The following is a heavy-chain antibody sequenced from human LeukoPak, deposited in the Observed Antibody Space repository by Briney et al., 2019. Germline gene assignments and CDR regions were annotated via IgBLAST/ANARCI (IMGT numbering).Heavy chain of an antibody. CDR2: ISGGGDNT. V-gene: IGHV3-23*01. D-gene: IGHD3-16*01. CDR3: ANVYEGPKGGHPPY. CDR1: GFTFDDYA. J-gene: IGHJ4*02. Sequence: PGGSLRLSCAASGFTFDDYAMHWVRQAPGKGLEWVSAISGGGDNTYYADSVKGRFTISRDNSKNTLYLQMNILRAEDTAVYYCANVYEGPKGGHPPYWGQGTLVTVSS.